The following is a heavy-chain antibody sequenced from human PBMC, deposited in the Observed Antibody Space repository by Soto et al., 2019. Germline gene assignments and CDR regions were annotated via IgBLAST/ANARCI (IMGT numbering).Heavy chain of an antibody. CDR1: GYSFTNQW. V-gene: IGHV5-51*01. CDR3: ARLIPQGAAYYFDY. D-gene: IGHD2-15*01. CDR2: IYPGDSDT. J-gene: IGHJ4*02. Sequence: GESLKISCKGSGYSFTNQWIGWVRQMPGKGLEWMGLIYPGDSDTRYSPSFQGQVTISADKSITTAYLQRSSLKASDTAMYYCARLIPQGAAYYFDYWGQGTLVTVSS.